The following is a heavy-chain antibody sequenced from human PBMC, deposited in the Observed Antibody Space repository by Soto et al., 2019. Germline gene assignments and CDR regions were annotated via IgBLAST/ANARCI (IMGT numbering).Heavy chain of an antibody. V-gene: IGHV1-18*01. CDR1: GYNFISYG. D-gene: IGHD6-13*01. J-gene: IGHJ4*02. CDR3: ARDRSSSSL. Sequence: AASVKVSCKASGYNFISYGISWVRQAPGQGLEWMGWVIAHNGDTNYAQKFQDRVTMTIDTSTSTAYMELRSLTYDDTAVYYCARDRSSSSLWGQGTLVTVSS. CDR2: VIAHNGDT.